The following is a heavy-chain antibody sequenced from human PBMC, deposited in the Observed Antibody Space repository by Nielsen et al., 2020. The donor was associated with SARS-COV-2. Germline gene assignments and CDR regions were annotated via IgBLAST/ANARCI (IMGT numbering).Heavy chain of an antibody. CDR1: GFTVSSNY. CDR2: IYSGGST. V-gene: IGHV3-66*01. D-gene: IGHD3-22*01. Sequence: GGSLRLSCAASGFTVSSNYMSWVRQAPGKGLEWVSVIYSGGSTYYADSVKGRFTISRDNSKNTLYLQMNSLRAEDTAVYYCARSDPNYDSSGYYGLWGQGTLVTVSS. CDR3: ARSDPNYDSSGYYGL. J-gene: IGHJ4*02.